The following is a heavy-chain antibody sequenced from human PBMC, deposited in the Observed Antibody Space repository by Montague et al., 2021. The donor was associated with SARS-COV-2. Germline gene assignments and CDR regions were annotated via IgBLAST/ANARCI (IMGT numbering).Heavy chain of an antibody. CDR3: RVVPAGIPKGPNFYYMDV. V-gene: IGHV4-34*01. CDR2: IYHSGST. J-gene: IGHJ6*03. Sequence: SETLSLTCAVYGGSFSGYSWSWIRQPPGKGLEWIGQIYHSGSTNYNPSLKSRVTISVDTSKNQSSLKLSSVTAADTALYYCRVVPAGIPKGPNFYYMDVWGKGTTVTVSS. D-gene: IGHD2-2*02. CDR1: GGSFSGYS.